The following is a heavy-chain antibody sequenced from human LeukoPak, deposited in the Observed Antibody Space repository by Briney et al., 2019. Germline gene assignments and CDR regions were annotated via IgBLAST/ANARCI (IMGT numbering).Heavy chain of an antibody. J-gene: IGHJ6*03. CDR3: AKSYSSEENSYYYMDV. CDR2: ISYDGSNK. V-gene: IGHV3-30-3*02. Sequence: PGGSLRLSCAASGFTFSSYAMHWVRQAPGKGLEWVAVISYDGSNKYYADSVKGRFTISRDNSKNTLYLQMNSLRAEDTAVYYCAKSYSSEENSYYYMDVWGKGTTVTVSS. CDR1: GFTFSSYA. D-gene: IGHD6-19*01.